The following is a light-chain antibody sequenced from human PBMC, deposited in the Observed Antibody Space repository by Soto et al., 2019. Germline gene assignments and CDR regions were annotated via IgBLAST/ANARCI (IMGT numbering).Light chain of an antibody. CDR1: QSISNW. Sequence: MHMNPSPATLSASVFYRFTSSFRASQSISNWLAWYQHKPGTAPKLLIYKASSLRSGVPSRFSGSGSGTEFTLTISSLQPDDFATYYCQQYNSHWAFGQGTKVDI. V-gene: IGKV1-5*03. CDR3: QQYNSHWA. CDR2: KAS. J-gene: IGKJ1*01.